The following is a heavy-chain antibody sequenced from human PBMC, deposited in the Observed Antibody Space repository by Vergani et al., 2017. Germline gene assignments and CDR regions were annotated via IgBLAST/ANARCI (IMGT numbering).Heavy chain of an antibody. J-gene: IGHJ5*02. CDR1: GGSISSYY. CDR2: IYYSGST. CDR3: ARMQASITMGWFDP. Sequence: QVQLQESGPGLVKPSETLSLTCTVSGGSISSYYWSWIRQPPGKGLEWIGYIYYSGSTNYNPSLKSRVTISVDTSKNQFSLKLSSVTAADTAVYYCARMQASITMGWFDPWGQGTLVTVSS. D-gene: IGHD3-10*01. V-gene: IGHV4-59*01.